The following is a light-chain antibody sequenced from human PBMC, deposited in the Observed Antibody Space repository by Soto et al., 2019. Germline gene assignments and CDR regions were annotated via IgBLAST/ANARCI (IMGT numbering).Light chain of an antibody. J-gene: IGLJ1*01. CDR2: DLS. Sequence: QSALTQPASVSGSPGQSITISCTGTSSDVGGSNYVSWYQQHPGKAPKLMIYDLSNRPSGVSNRFSGSKSGNTASLTISGLQAEDEADYYCSSYTSSSTLRGVFGTGTKVTVL. V-gene: IGLV2-14*01. CDR3: SSYTSSSTLRGV. CDR1: SSDVGGSNY.